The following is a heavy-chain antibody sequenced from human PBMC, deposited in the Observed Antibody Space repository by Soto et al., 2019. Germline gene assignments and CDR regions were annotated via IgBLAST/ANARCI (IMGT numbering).Heavy chain of an antibody. CDR2: IYYSGST. D-gene: IGHD6-6*01. Sequence: PSETLSLTCTVSGGSISSSSYYWGWIRQPPGKGLEWIGSIYYSGSTYYNPSLKSRVTISVDTSKNQFSLKLSSVTAADTAVYYCGCRGSIANWFDPWGQGTLVTVSS. CDR3: GCRGSIANWFDP. CDR1: GGSISSSSYY. J-gene: IGHJ5*02. V-gene: IGHV4-39*01.